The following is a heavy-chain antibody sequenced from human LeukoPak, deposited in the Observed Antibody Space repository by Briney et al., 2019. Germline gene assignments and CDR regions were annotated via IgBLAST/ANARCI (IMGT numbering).Heavy chain of an antibody. V-gene: IGHV3-9*01. CDR3: AKDILLQRDYDSSGYYDY. J-gene: IGHJ4*02. CDR1: GFTVSSNY. Sequence: GGSLRLSCAASGFTVSSNYMSWVRQAPGKGLEWVSGISWNSGSIGYADSVKGRFTISRDNAKNSLYLQMNSLRAEDTALYYCAKDILLQRDYDSSGYYDYWGQGTLVTVSS. CDR2: ISWNSGSI. D-gene: IGHD3-22*01.